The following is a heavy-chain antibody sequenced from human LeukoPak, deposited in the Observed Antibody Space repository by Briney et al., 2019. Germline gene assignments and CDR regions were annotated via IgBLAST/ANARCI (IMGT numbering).Heavy chain of an antibody. D-gene: IGHD3-10*01. CDR1: GFTFSSYD. Sequence: GGSLRLSCAASGFTFSSYDMHWVRQATGKGLEWVSAIGTAGDTYYPGSVKGRFTISRENAKNSLYLQMNSLRAGDTAVYYCARARGSGSYFDYWGQGTLVTVSS. CDR2: IGTAGDT. CDR3: ARARGSGSYFDY. J-gene: IGHJ4*02. V-gene: IGHV3-13*01.